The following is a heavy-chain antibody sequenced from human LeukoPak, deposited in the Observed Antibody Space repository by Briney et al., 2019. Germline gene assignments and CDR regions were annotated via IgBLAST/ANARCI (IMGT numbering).Heavy chain of an antibody. D-gene: IGHD5-12*01. V-gene: IGHV1-46*01. CDR2: INPSGGST. Sequence: ASVKVSCKASGYTFTSYYIHWVRQAPGQGLEWMGIINPSGGSTSYAQKFQGRVTMTRDTSTSTVYMELSSLRSEDTAVYYCAREDRRVVATPPLDYWGQGTLVTVSS. CDR3: AREDRRVVATPPLDY. CDR1: GYTFTSYY. J-gene: IGHJ4*02.